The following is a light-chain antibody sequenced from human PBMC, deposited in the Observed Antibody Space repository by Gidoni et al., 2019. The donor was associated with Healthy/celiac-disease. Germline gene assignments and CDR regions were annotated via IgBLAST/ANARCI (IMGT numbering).Light chain of an antibody. J-gene: IGLJ2*01. V-gene: IGLV6-57*01. CDR2: EDN. Sequence: FMLTQPHSVSRSPGTTVTISCTRSSGRIASNYVQWYQQRPGSSPTAVIFEDNQRPSGVPDRFSGSIDSSSNSASLTISGLKTEDEADYYCQSYDSSHMVFGGGTKLTVL. CDR1: SGRIASNY. CDR3: QSYDSSHMV.